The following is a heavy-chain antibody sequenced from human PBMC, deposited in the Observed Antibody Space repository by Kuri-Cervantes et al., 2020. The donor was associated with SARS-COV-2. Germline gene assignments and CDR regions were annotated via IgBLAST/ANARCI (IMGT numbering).Heavy chain of an antibody. Sequence: GGSLRLSCAASGFTFSSYAMSWVRQAPGKGLEWVSAISGSGGSTYYADSVKGRFTISRDNAKNSLYLQMNSLRDEDTAVYYCARAEIAGTFYYYGMDVWGQGTTVTVSS. J-gene: IGHJ6*02. CDR1: GFTFSSYA. CDR3: ARAEIAGTFYYYGMDV. CDR2: ISGSGGST. V-gene: IGHV3-23*01. D-gene: IGHD1-1*01.